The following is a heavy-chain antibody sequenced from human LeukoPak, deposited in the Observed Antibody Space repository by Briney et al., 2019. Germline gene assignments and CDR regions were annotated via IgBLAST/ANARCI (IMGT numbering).Heavy chain of an antibody. CDR1: GFTFDDYA. J-gene: IGHJ6*02. CDR2: ISWNSGSI. V-gene: IGHV3-9*01. Sequence: GGSLRLSCAASGFTFDDYAMHWVRQAPGKGLEWVSGISWNSGSIGYADSVKGRFTISGDNAKNSLYLQMNSLRAEDTALYYCAKAVPAASPYYYYGMDVWGQGTTVTVSS. D-gene: IGHD2-2*01. CDR3: AKAVPAASPYYYYGMDV.